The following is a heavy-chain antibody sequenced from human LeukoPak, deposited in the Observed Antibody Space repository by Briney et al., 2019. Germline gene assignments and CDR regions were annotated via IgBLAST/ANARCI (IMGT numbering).Heavy chain of an antibody. CDR3: ARGVTAMVMLNY. CDR1: GYTFTGYY. D-gene: IGHD5-18*01. Sequence: ASVKVSCKASGYTFTGYYMHWVRQAPGQGLEWMGWINPNRGGTNYAQKFQGRVTMTRGTSISTAYMELSRLRSDDTAVYYCARGVTAMVMLNYWGQGTLVTVSS. J-gene: IGHJ4*02. V-gene: IGHV1-2*02. CDR2: INPNRGGT.